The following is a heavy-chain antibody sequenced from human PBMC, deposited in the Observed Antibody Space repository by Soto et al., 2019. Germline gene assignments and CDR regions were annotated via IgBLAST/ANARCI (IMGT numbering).Heavy chain of an antibody. CDR2: IYYSGST. D-gene: IGHD6-19*01. CDR1: GGSSSSYY. CDR3: ARDGPYSSGSWNWFDP. V-gene: IGHV4-59*01. J-gene: IGHJ5*02. Sequence: ETLSLTFTVAGGSSSSYYWSWIRQPPGKGLEWIGYIYYSGSTNYNPSLKSRVTISVDTSKNQFSLKLSSVTAADTAVYYCARDGPYSSGSWNWFDPWGQGTLVTVS.